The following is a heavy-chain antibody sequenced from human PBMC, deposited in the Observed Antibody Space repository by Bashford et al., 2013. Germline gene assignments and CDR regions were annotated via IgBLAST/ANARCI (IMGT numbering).Heavy chain of an antibody. V-gene: IGHV1-18*01. CDR2: ISAYNGNT. Sequence: ASVKVSCKASGYTFTSYGISWVRQAPGQGLEWMGWISAYNGNTNYAQKLQGRVTMTTDTSTSTAYMELRSLRSDDTAVYYCARGGDDYVWGSYPENWVHYYYYYGMDVWGRRDHGHRLL. CDR3: ARGGDDYVWGSYPENWVHYYYYYGMDV. D-gene: IGHD3-16*02. J-gene: IGHJ6*02. CDR1: GYTFTSYG.